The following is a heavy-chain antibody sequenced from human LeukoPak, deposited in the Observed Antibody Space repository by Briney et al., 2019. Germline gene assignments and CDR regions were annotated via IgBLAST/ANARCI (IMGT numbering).Heavy chain of an antibody. CDR3: AGVVPAAKAFDY. D-gene: IGHD2-2*01. Sequence: SETLSLTCTVSGGSISSYYWSWIRQPPGKGLEWIGYIYYSGSTNYNPSLKSRVTTSVDTSKNQFSLKLSSVTAADTAVYYCAGVVPAAKAFDYWGQGTLVTVSS. V-gene: IGHV4-59*01. CDR2: IYYSGST. J-gene: IGHJ4*02. CDR1: GGSISSYY.